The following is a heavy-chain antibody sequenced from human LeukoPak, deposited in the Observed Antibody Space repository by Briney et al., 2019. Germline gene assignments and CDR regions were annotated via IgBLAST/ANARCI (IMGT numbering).Heavy chain of an antibody. CDR2: IRYDGSNK. CDR1: GFTFSSYG. J-gene: IGHJ3*02. CDR3: ARRNGYYYADAFDI. V-gene: IGHV3-30*02. Sequence: GGSLRLSCAASGFTFSSYGMHWVRQAPGKGLEWVAFIRYDGSNKYYADSVKGRFTISRDNSKNTLYLQMNSLRAEDTAVYYCARRNGYYYADAFDIWGQGTMVTVSS. D-gene: IGHD3-22*01.